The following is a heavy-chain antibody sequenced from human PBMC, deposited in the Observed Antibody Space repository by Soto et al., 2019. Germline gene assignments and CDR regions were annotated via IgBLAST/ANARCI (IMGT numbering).Heavy chain of an antibody. V-gene: IGHV4-39*01. Sequence: QLQLQESGPGLVKPSETLSLTCTVSGGSISSSSYYWGWIRQPPGKGLEWIGSIYYSGSTYYNPSLKSRVTISVDTSKNQFSLKLSSVTAADTAVYYCARPGERVYQLNNDAFDIWGQGTMVTVSS. CDR2: IYYSGST. D-gene: IGHD2-2*01. J-gene: IGHJ3*02. CDR1: GGSISSSSYY. CDR3: ARPGERVYQLNNDAFDI.